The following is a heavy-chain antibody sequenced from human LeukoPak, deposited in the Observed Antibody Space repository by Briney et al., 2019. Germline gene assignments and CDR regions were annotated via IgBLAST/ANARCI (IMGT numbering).Heavy chain of an antibody. CDR1: GFTFSNYG. Sequence: PGGSLRRSCAASGFTFSNYGMHWVRQAPGKGLEWVAVIWSDGSIKYYADSVKGRFTISRDNSRNTLYLQMNSLRAEDTAVYYCAKGPIAVAGTPSIYQHWSQGSLVTVSS. CDR2: IWSDGSIK. D-gene: IGHD6-19*01. CDR3: AKGPIAVAGTPSIYQH. J-gene: IGHJ1*01. V-gene: IGHV3-33*06.